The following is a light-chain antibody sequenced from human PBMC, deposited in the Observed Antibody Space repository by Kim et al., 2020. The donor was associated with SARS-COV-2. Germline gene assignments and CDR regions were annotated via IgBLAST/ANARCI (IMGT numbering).Light chain of an antibody. V-gene: IGKV1-39*01. Sequence: DIQMTQSPSSLSASVGDRVTITCRAGQSITSYLNWYQQKPGKAPKLLIYAASTLQSGVPSRFSGSGSGTDFTLTISSLQPEDFATYYCQQSYSSSHTFGQGTKLEI. J-gene: IGKJ2*01. CDR1: QSITSY. CDR3: QQSYSSSHT. CDR2: AAS.